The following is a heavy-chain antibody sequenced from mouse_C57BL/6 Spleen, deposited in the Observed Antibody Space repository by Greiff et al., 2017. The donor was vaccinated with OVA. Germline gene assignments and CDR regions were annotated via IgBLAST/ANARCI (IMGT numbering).Heavy chain of an antibody. CDR2: IDPSDSET. CDR3: ARSDYDEGYYAMDY. Sequence: QVQLQQPGAELVRPGSSVKLSCKASGYTFTSYWMHWVKQRPIQGLEWIGNIDPSDSETHYNQKFKDKATLTVDKSSSTAYMRLSSLTSEDSAVYYCARSDYDEGYYAMDYWGQGTSVTVSS. V-gene: IGHV1-52*01. J-gene: IGHJ4*01. CDR1: GYTFTSYW. D-gene: IGHD2-4*01.